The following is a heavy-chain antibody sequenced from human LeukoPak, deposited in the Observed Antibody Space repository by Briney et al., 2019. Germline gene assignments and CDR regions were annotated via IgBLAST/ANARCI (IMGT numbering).Heavy chain of an antibody. J-gene: IGHJ4*02. Sequence: PGGSLRLSCAASGFTFSDYSMNWVRQAPGKGLEWVSYISSSSSTIYYADSVKGRFTISRDNAKNSLYLQMNSLRAEDTAVYYCARFPYAPWEPADYWGQGTLVTVSS. CDR3: ARFPYAPWEPADY. V-gene: IGHV3-48*01. CDR1: GFTFSDYS. CDR2: ISSSSSTI. D-gene: IGHD1-26*01.